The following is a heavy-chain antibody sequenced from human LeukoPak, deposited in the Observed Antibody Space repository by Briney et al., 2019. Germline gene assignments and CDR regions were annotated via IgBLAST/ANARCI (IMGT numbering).Heavy chain of an antibody. D-gene: IGHD6-6*01. CDR3: AKHIAPRRNFDC. CDR2: ISGSGDST. CDR1: GFTFSSYV. Sequence: PGGSLRLSCAASGFTFSSYVMSWVRQAPGKGLEWVSAISGSGDSTYYADSVKGRFTISRDKSKSTLFLQMNSLRVEDAAVYYCAKHIAPRRNFDCWGQGTLVTVSS. J-gene: IGHJ4*02. V-gene: IGHV3-23*01.